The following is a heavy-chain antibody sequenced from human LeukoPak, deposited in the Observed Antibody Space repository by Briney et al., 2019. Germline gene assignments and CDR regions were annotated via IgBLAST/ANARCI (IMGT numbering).Heavy chain of an antibody. Sequence: PSETLSLTCTVSGGSISSYYWSWIRQPPGKGLEWIGYIYYSGSTNYNPPLKSRVTISVDTSKNQFSLKLSSVTAADTAVYYCARLHETVAATPGTLDYWGQGTLVTVSS. CDR3: ARLHETVAATPGTLDY. V-gene: IGHV4-59*01. CDR2: IYYSGST. J-gene: IGHJ4*02. CDR1: GGSISSYY. D-gene: IGHD2-15*01.